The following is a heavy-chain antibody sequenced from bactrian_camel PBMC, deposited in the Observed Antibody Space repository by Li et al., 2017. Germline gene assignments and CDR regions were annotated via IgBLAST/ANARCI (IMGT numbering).Heavy chain of an antibody. J-gene: IGHJ6*01. CDR2: IRRDGTT. D-gene: IGHD2*01. Sequence: HVQLVESGGGSVQAGGSLQLSCATAQYINNDCRLGWYRQSPGKEREKVSTIRRDGTTIYADAVKGRFTISKDDAKNALYLQMNSLKPEDTAMYYCAADLASGAYCFSSDRIAWGQGTQVTVS. CDR3: AADLASGAYCFSSDRIA. CDR1: QYINNDCR. V-gene: IGHV3S53*01.